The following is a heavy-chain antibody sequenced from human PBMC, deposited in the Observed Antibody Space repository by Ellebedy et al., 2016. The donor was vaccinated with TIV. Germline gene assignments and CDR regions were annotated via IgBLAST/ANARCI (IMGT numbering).Heavy chain of an antibody. CDR1: GFTFSSYG. CDR3: ARDWNEGYDGYFDY. Sequence: GESLKISCAASGFTFSSYGMHWVRQAPGEGLEWVAVISYHGTNTHYADSVKGRSTISRDNSKKTLYLQMNSLRVEDTAVYYCARDWNEGYDGYFDYWGQGTVVTVSS. D-gene: IGHD3-3*01. J-gene: IGHJ4*02. CDR2: ISYHGTNT. V-gene: IGHV3-30*03.